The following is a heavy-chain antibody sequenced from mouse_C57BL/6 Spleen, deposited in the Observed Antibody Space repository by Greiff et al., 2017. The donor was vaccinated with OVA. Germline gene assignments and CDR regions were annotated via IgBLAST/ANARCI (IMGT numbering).Heavy chain of an antibody. V-gene: IGHV3-6*01. CDR2: ISYDGSN. D-gene: IGHD2-2*01. Sequence: EVQLQESGPGLVKPSQSLSLTCSVTGYSITSGYYWNWIRQFPGNKLEWMGYISYDGSNNYNPSLKNRISITRDTSKNQFFLKLNSVTTEDTATYYCARDPRLGYDGSFDYWGQGTTLTVSS. CDR1: GYSITSGYY. J-gene: IGHJ2*01. CDR3: ARDPRLGYDGSFDY.